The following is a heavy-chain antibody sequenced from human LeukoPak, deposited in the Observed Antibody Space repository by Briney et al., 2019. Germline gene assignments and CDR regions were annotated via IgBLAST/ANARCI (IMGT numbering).Heavy chain of an antibody. CDR2: INPNSGGT. CDR3: ARDQAGTEDY. CDR1: GYTFTDYY. V-gene: IGHV1-2*02. D-gene: IGHD6-19*01. J-gene: IGHJ4*02. Sequence: GASVKVSCKASGYTFTDYYMHWVRQAPGQGLEWMGWINPNSGGTNYAQKFQGRVTMTRDTSISTAHMELSRLRSDDTAVYYCARDQAGTEDYWGQGTLVTVSS.